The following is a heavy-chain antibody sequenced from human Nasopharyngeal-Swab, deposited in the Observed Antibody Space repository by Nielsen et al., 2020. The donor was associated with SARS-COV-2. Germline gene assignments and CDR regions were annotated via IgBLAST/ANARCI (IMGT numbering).Heavy chain of an antibody. CDR3: ARDKGGIAVAGTLDYFDY. V-gene: IGHV1-2*02. J-gene: IGHJ4*02. D-gene: IGHD6-19*01. CDR2: INPNSGGT. CDR1: GYTFTGYY. Sequence: ASVKVSCKASGYTFTGYYMHWVRQAPGQGLEWMGWINPNSGGTNYAQKFQGRVTMTTDTSTSTAYMELRSLRSDDTAVYYCARDKGGIAVAGTLDYFDYWGQGTLVTVSS.